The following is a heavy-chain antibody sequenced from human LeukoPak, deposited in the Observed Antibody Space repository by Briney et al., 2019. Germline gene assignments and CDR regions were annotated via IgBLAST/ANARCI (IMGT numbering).Heavy chain of an antibody. CDR3: AKLTCSSTFCPLDY. Sequence: SETLSLTCTVSGGSISSSSFFWAWIRQPPGKGLEWIGTVSYGGTTYYSPSLKSRVTISVDTSKNQFSLRLTSVTAADTALYYCAKLTCSSTFCPLDYWGQGTLVTVSS. CDR2: VSYGGTT. CDR1: GGSISSSSFF. J-gene: IGHJ4*02. V-gene: IGHV4-39*01. D-gene: IGHD2-2*01.